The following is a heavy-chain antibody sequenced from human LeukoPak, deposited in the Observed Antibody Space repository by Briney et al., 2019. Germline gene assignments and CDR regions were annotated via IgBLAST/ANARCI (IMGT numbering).Heavy chain of an antibody. D-gene: IGHD6-13*01. Sequence: SETLSLTCTVSGGSISSYYWSWFGRPAGKGREGIGRTYTSGSTNYNPSLKSRVTMSVDTSKNQFSLKLSSVTAADTAVYYCARDRQIREYSSSWFDAFDIWGQGTMVTVSS. CDR3: ARDRQIREYSSSWFDAFDI. CDR2: TYTSGST. J-gene: IGHJ3*02. CDR1: GGSISSYY. V-gene: IGHV4-4*07.